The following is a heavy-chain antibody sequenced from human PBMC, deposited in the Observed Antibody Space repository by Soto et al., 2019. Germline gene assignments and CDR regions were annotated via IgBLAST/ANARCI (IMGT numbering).Heavy chain of an antibody. V-gene: IGHV3-21*01. Sequence: EAHLVESGGGLVKPGGSLRLSCEDSAFTFGSHTMNWVRQAPGKGLEWVSSINSGGTRTYYADSVKGRFTISRDNAKNSLYLQMNSLRAEDAAVYYCSREVQPGVRREYDYWGQGALVTVSS. CDR1: AFTFGSHT. CDR2: INSGGTRT. CDR3: SREVQPGVRREYDY. J-gene: IGHJ4*02. D-gene: IGHD3-10*01.